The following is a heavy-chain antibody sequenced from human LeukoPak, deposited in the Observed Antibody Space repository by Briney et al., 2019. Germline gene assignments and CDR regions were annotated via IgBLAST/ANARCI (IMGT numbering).Heavy chain of an antibody. D-gene: IGHD5-18*01. CDR1: GFTFSSYS. CDR3: ARSPEGYGYYFDY. CDR2: ISSSSSYI. V-gene: IGHV3-21*01. Sequence: GGSLRLSCAASGFTFSSYSMNWVRQAPGKGLEWVSSISSSSSYIYYADSVKGRFTISRDNAKNSLYLQMNSQRAEDTAVYYCARSPEGYGYYFDYWGQGTLVTVSS. J-gene: IGHJ4*02.